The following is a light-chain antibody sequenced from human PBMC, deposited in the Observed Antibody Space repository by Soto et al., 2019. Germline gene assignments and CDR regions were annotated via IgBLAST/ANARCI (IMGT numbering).Light chain of an antibody. Sequence: QSVLTQPASVSGSPGQSITISCTGTSSDVGGYDYVSWYQQHPGKAPKLIIYEVSNRPSGISNRFSGSKSGNTASLTISGLQAGDEADYYCTSYTSSSARVFGTGTKVTVL. CDR1: SSDVGGYDY. J-gene: IGLJ1*01. V-gene: IGLV2-14*01. CDR2: EVS. CDR3: TSYTSSSARV.